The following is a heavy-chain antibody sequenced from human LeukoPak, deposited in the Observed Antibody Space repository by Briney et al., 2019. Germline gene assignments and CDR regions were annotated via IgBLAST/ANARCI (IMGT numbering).Heavy chain of an antibody. V-gene: IGHV4-39*01. CDR2: IYYSGST. J-gene: IGHJ4*02. CDR3: ARLHYGSGYYFDY. CDR1: GGSISSSSYY. Sequence: PSGTLSLTCTVSGGSISSSSYYWGWIRQPPGKGLEWIGSIYYSGSTYYNPSLKSRVTISVDTSKNQFSLKLSSVTAADTAVYYCARLHYGSGYYFDYWGQGTLVTVSS. D-gene: IGHD3-10*01.